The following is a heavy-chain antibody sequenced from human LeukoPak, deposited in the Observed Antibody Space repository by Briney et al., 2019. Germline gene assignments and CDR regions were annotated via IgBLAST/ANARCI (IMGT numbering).Heavy chain of an antibody. CDR2: IYYSGST. D-gene: IGHD2-21*01. CDR3: ARERSYSPYAFDI. CDR1: GGSISSSSYY. J-gene: IGHJ3*02. V-gene: IGHV4-39*02. Sequence: SETLSLTCTVSGGSISSSSYYWGWIRQPPGKGLEWIGSIYYSGSTYYNPSLKSRVTISVDTSKNQFSLKLSSVTAADTAVYYCARERSYSPYAFDIWGQGTMVTVSS.